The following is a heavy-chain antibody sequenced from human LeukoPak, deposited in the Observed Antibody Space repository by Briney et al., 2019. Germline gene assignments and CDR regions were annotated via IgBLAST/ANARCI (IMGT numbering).Heavy chain of an antibody. CDR2: ISGSGSGGST. V-gene: IGHV3-23*01. CDR1: GFTFSSSA. D-gene: IGHD5-24*01. J-gene: IGHJ4*02. CDR3: AKSGYNRFDY. Sequence: PGGSLRLSCAASGFTFSSSAMSWVRQAPGKGLEWFSSISGSGSGGSTYYADSVKGRFTISRDNSKNTLYLQMNSLRAEDTAVYYCAKSGYNRFDYWGQGTLVTVSS.